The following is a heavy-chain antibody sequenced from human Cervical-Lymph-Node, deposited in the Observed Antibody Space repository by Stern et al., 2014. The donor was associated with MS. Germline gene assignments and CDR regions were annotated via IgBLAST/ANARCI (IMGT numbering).Heavy chain of an antibody. CDR3: TTGSLFGVSTGAEDY. J-gene: IGHJ4*02. V-gene: IGHV3-15*06. CDR2: IRHKGAGEAP. D-gene: IGHD1-1*01. Sequence: EVQLVESGGRLVKPGESLRLSCAASGFNFNTAWMSWFRQAPGKGLEWVGRIRHKGAGEAPNFAAPVKGRFTLSRDDSKDILYLQMNSLKIEDTAVYYCTTGSLFGVSTGAEDYWGPGTLVTVSS. CDR1: GFNFNTAW.